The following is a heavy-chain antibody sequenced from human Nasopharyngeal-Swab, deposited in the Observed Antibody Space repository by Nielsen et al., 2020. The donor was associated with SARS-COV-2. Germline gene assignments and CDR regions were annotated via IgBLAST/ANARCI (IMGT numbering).Heavy chain of an antibody. V-gene: IGHV1-18*01. J-gene: IGHJ4*02. CDR2: ISAYNGNT. CDR3: ARAYYYDSSGYYYADY. Sequence: ASVKVSCKASGYTFTSYGISWVRQAPGQGLEWMGWISAYNGNTNYAQKLQGRVTMTTDTSTSTADMELRSLRSDDTAVYYCARAYYYDSSGYYYADYWGQGTLVTVSS. D-gene: IGHD3-22*01. CDR1: GYTFTSYG.